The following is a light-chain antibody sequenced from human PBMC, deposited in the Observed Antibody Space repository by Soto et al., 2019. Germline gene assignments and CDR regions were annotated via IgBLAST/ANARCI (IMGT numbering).Light chain of an antibody. CDR3: QQYGSSSIT. CDR1: QSVSSNY. V-gene: IGKV3-20*01. J-gene: IGKJ5*01. Sequence: EIVLTQSPGTLSLSPGERATLFCRASQSVSSNYLAWYQQKPGQAPRLLIYGASSRATGIPDRFSGSGSGTDFPLTISRLEPEDFAVYYCQQYGSSSITFGQGTRLEIK. CDR2: GAS.